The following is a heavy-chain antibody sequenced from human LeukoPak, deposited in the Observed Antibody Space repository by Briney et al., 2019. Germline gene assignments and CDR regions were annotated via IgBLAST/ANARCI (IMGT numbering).Heavy chain of an antibody. CDR1: GGTFSSYA. D-gene: IGHD4-17*01. Sequence: SVKASCKASGGTFSSYAISWVRQAPGQGLEWMGGIIPIFGTANYAQKFQGRVTITADESTSTAYMELSSLRSEDTAVYYCARMVDYGENFDYWGQGTLVTVSS. CDR2: IIPIFGTA. CDR3: ARMVDYGENFDY. J-gene: IGHJ4*02. V-gene: IGHV1-69*13.